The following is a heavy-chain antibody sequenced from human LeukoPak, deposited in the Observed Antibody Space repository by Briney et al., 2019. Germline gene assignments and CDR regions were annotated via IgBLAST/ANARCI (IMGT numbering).Heavy chain of an antibody. Sequence: SETLSLTCAVYGGSFSGYYWSWIRQPPGKGLEWIGEIDHSGSTNYNPSLKSRVTISVDTSKNQFSLKLSSVTAADTAVYYCARDRSSSSHWGQGTLVTVSS. CDR1: GGSFSGYY. J-gene: IGHJ4*02. CDR3: ARDRSSSSH. D-gene: IGHD6-6*01. CDR2: IDHSGST. V-gene: IGHV4-34*01.